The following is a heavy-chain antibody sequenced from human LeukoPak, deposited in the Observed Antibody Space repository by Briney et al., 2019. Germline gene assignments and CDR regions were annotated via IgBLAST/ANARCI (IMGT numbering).Heavy chain of an antibody. CDR1: GFVFGTYT. V-gene: IGHV3-30-3*01. CDR3: AKGDPPTVYDILTGQVY. J-gene: IGHJ4*02. Sequence: GGSLRLSCADSGFVFGTYTLHCVRQAPGKGLEWVAVISYDGNNKYYADSVKGRFTISRDNSKNMLYLQLNSLRAEDTAVYYCAKGDPPTVYDILTGQVYWGQGTLVTVSS. CDR2: ISYDGNNK. D-gene: IGHD3-9*01.